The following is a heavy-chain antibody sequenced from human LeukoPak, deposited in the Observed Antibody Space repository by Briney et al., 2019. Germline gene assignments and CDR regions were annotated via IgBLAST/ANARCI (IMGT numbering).Heavy chain of an antibody. V-gene: IGHV3-48*04. D-gene: IGHD3-10*02. J-gene: IGHJ6*04. Sequence: GGSLRFSCAASEFTFSSYWMSWVRQAPGKGLEWVSYISSSGSTIYYADSVKGRFTISRDNAKNSLYLQMNSLRAEDTAVYYCAELGITMIGGVWGKGTTVTISS. CDR1: EFTFSSYW. CDR3: AELGITMIGGV. CDR2: ISSSGSTI.